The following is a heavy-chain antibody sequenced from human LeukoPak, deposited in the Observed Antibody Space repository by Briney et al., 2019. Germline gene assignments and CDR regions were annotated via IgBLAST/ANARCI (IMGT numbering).Heavy chain of an antibody. CDR2: FYISGST. Sequence: SETLSLTCTVSGGSISSYYWSWIRQPAGEGLEWIGRFYISGSTNYNPPLMSRVTMSVDTSKNQFTLRLNSVTAADTAVYYCARDFLLQSEGLFDYWGQGTLVTVSS. J-gene: IGHJ4*02. CDR1: GGSISSYY. V-gene: IGHV4-4*07. CDR3: ARDFLLQSEGLFDY. D-gene: IGHD4-11*01.